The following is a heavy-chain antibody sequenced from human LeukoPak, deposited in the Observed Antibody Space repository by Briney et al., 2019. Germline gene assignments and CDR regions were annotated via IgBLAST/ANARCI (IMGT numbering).Heavy chain of an antibody. CDR3: AKGQMWSIGAHYYDSSGYFPDY. J-gene: IGHJ4*02. CDR1: GFIFSSFG. Sequence: GRSLRLSCAASGFIFSSFGMHWVRQAPGKGLEWVAVISHDGNNKFYADSVKGRFTISRDNSKNTLFLQMNSLRAEDTAVYSCAKGQMWSIGAHYYDSSGYFPDYWGQGTLVTVSS. V-gene: IGHV3-30*18. D-gene: IGHD3-22*01. CDR2: ISHDGNNK.